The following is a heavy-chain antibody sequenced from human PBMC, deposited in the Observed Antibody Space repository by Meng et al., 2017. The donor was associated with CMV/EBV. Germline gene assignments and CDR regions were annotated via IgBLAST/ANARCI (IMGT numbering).Heavy chain of an antibody. J-gene: IGHJ6*02. D-gene: IGHD1-1*01. V-gene: IGHV3-9*01. CDR3: AKDILVQLEPLGGDGGMDV. CDR2: ISWNSGSI. CDR1: GFTFDDYA. Sequence: SLKISCAASGFTFDDYAMHWVRQAPGKGLEWVSGISWNSGSIGYADSVKGRFTISRDNAKNSLYLQMNSLRAEDTALYYCAKDILVQLEPLGGDGGMDVWGQGTTVTVSS.